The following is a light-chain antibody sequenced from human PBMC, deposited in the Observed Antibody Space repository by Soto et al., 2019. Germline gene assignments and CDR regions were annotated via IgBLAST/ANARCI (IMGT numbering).Light chain of an antibody. J-gene: IGKJ5*01. CDR2: GAS. Sequence: EIVLTQSPDTLSLSPGKRSTLSCRSSQSVSSSDLAWYQQKPGQAPRLLIYGASTRATGIPARFSGSGSGTEFTLTISSLQSEDFAVYYCQQYNNWPLAFGQGTRLEIK. CDR1: QSVSSSD. CDR3: QQYNNWPLA. V-gene: IGKV3-15*01.